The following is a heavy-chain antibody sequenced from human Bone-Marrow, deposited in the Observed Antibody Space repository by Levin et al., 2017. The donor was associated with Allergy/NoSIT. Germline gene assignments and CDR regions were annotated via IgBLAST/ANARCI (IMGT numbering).Heavy chain of an antibody. CDR1: GFTFDDYA. J-gene: IGHJ5*02. Sequence: GGSLRLSCAASGFTFDDYAMHWVRQAPGKGLEWVSGISWNSGSIGYADSVKGRFTISRDNAKNSLYLQMNSLRAGDTALYYCAKDLGYGSGYFEFDPWGQGTLVTVSS. CDR2: ISWNSGSI. CDR3: AKDLGYGSGYFEFDP. V-gene: IGHV3-9*01. D-gene: IGHD3-3*01.